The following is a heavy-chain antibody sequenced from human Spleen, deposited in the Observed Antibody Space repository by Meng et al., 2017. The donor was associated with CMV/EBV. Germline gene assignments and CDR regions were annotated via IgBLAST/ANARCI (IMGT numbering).Heavy chain of an antibody. CDR3: AHSRDYRNYVDY. Sequence: QITLKEPVPTLGKPTQTLRLTCTSSGFSLITFGVGVVCILQPPGRALEWLALINWDDDRHYCSALKSKLTFTNDTAKYQVVLTMTIMDPVDTATYYCAHSRDYRNYVDYWGQGTLVTVSS. J-gene: IGHJ4*02. D-gene: IGHD4-11*01. CDR1: GFSLITFGVG. CDR2: INWDDDR. V-gene: IGHV2-5*02.